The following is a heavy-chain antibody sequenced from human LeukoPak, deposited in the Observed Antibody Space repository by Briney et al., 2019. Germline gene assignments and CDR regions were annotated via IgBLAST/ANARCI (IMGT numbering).Heavy chain of an antibody. V-gene: IGHV1-46*01. CDR1: GYTFTSYY. CDR3: ARDRHYYDSSDSKGVMGH. J-gene: IGHJ4*02. Sequence: ASAKVSCKASGYTFTSYYMHWVRQAPGQGLEWMGIINPSGGSTSYAQKFQGRVTLTRDMSTSTVYMELGSLTSEDTAVYYCARDRHYYDSSDSKGVMGHWGQGTLVTVSS. D-gene: IGHD3-22*01. CDR2: INPSGGST.